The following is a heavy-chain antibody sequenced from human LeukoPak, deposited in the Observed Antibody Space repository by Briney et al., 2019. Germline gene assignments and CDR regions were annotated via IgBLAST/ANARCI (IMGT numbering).Heavy chain of an antibody. CDR1: GYSFTSYW. CDR3: ARSEESTVTTLDY. J-gene: IGHJ4*02. CDR2: IYPGDSDT. Sequence: GESLKISCKGSGYSFTSYWIGWVRQMPGKVLEWMGIIYPGDSDTRYSPSFQGQVTISADKSISTAYLQWSSLKASDTAMYYCARSEESTVTTLDYWGQGTLVTVSS. V-gene: IGHV5-51*01. D-gene: IGHD4-17*01.